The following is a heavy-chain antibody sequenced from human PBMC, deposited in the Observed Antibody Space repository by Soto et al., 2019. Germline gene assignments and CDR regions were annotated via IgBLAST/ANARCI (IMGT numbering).Heavy chain of an antibody. D-gene: IGHD3-16*01. CDR2: IYYSGNT. Sequence: QLQLQESGPGLVKPSETLSLTCTVSGGSVSNSLYYWGWIRQPPGKGLEWIGSIYYSGNTYYNAALKSRLTISVDTSKNQFSLKLSSVTAADTALYYCARHSLSIFQGGSDYWGQGTPVTVSS. CDR1: GGSVSNSLYY. CDR3: ARHSLSIFQGGSDY. V-gene: IGHV4-39*01. J-gene: IGHJ4*02.